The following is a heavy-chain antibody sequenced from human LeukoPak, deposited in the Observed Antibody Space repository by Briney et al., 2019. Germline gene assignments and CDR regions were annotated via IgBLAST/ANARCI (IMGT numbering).Heavy chain of an antibody. D-gene: IGHD3-22*01. V-gene: IGHV3-21*01. J-gene: IGHJ3*01. CDR2: ISRSSNYI. Sequence: PGGSLRLSCAAAGFTFSTYRIDWVRQAPGEGLEWVSSISRSSNYIYYAHSVKGRFTVSRDNAKNSVYLQMNSLRAEDTAMYYCARGRTSYYDSHDAFDVWGQGTLVSVSS. CDR3: ARGRTSYYDSHDAFDV. CDR1: GFTFSTYR.